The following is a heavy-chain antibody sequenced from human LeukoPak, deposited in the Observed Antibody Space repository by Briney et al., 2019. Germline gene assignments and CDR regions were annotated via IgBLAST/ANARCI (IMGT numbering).Heavy chain of an antibody. CDR1: GYTFTGYY. J-gene: IGHJ3*02. Sequence: ASVKVSCKASGYTFTGYYMHWVRQAPGQGLEWMGWINPNSGGTDYAQKFQGRVTMTRDTSISTAYMKLSRLRSDDTAVYYCARLGIAVEDAFDIWGQGTMVTVSS. D-gene: IGHD6-19*01. CDR2: INPNSGGT. CDR3: ARLGIAVEDAFDI. V-gene: IGHV1-2*02.